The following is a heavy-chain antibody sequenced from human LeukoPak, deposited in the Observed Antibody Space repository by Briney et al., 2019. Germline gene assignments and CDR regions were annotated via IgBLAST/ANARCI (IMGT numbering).Heavy chain of an antibody. CDR2: INHSGST. CDR1: GGSFSGYY. Sequence: SETLSRTCAVYGGSFSGYYWSWIRQPPGKGLEWIGEINHSGSTNYNPSLKSRVTISVDTSKNQFSLKLSSVTAADTAVYYCARGWATIFDYWGQGTLVTVSS. CDR3: ARGWATIFDY. D-gene: IGHD1-26*01. J-gene: IGHJ4*02. V-gene: IGHV4-34*01.